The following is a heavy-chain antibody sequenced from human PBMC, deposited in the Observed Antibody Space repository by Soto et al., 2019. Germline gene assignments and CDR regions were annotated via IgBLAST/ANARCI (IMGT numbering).Heavy chain of an antibody. CDR3: ARDRERLVVVSSFDY. Sequence: QVQLVESGGGVVQPGRTLRLSCAASGFTFSSYAMHWVRQAPGKGLEWVAVISYDGSNKYYADSVKGRFTISRDNSKNTLYRQMNSLRAEDTAVYYCARDRERLVVVSSFDYWGQGTLVTVSS. D-gene: IGHD3-22*01. J-gene: IGHJ4*02. V-gene: IGHV3-30-3*01. CDR2: ISYDGSNK. CDR1: GFTFSSYA.